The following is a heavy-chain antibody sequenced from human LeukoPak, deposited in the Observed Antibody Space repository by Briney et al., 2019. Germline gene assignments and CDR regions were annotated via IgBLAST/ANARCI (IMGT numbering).Heavy chain of an antibody. V-gene: IGHV3-7*01. Sequence: GGSLRLSCAASGFTFSSYWMSWVRQAPGKGLEWVANIKQDGSEKYYVDSVKGRFTISRDNAKNSLYLQMNSLRAEDTAVYYCARAGYYSSSSSFYWGQGTLVTVSS. D-gene: IGHD6-6*01. J-gene: IGHJ4*02. CDR2: IKQDGSEK. CDR3: ARAGYYSSSSSFY. CDR1: GFTFSSYW.